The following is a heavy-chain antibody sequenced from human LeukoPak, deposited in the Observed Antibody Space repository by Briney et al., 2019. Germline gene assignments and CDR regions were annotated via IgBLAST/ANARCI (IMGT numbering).Heavy chain of an antibody. CDR1: GYTFTSYY. CDR3: AREEVLLWFGEFANFDY. J-gene: IGHJ4*02. Sequence: GASVKVSCKASGYTFTSYYMHWVRQAPGQGLEWMGIINPSGGSTSYAQKFQGRVTMTRDASTSTVYMELSSLRSEDTAVYYCAREEVLLWFGEFANFDYRGQGTLVTVSS. V-gene: IGHV1-46*01. D-gene: IGHD3-10*01. CDR2: INPSGGST.